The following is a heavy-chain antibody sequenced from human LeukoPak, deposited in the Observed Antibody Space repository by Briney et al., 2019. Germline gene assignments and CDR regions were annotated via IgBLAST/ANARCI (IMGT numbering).Heavy chain of an antibody. D-gene: IGHD4-17*01. J-gene: IGHJ4*02. V-gene: IGHV3-21*01. Sequence: GGSLRLSCAASGFTFSSYSMNWVRQAPGKGLEWVSSISSSSSYIYYADSGKGRFTISRHNAKNSLYLQMNSLRAEDTAVYYCARELYGDYVGYFDYWGQGTLVTVSS. CDR2: ISSSSSYI. CDR1: GFTFSSYS. CDR3: ARELYGDYVGYFDY.